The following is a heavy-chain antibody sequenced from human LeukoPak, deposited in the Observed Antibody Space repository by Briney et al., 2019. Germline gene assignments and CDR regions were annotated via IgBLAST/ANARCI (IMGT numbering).Heavy chain of an antibody. V-gene: IGHV3-30*02. CDR2: IRYDAKQI. Sequence: PGGSLRLSCAASGFTFSTYGTHWVRQAPGKGLEWVAFIRYDAKQIYYVDSVKGRFTISRDISKNTLYLQMNSLRAEDTAVYYCAKDFGQVATIPFFDFWGQGTLVTVSS. CDR1: GFTFSTYG. CDR3: AKDFGQVATIPFFDF. J-gene: IGHJ4*02. D-gene: IGHD5-24*01.